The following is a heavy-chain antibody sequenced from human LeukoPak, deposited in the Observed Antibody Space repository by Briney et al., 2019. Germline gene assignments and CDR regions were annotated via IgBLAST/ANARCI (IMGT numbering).Heavy chain of an antibody. CDR2: INRDGKIT. J-gene: IGHJ6*03. CDR1: GFTFSSHS. CDR3: ARETGTIGYYMDA. D-gene: IGHD2-8*01. V-gene: IGHV3-74*01. Sequence: GGSLRLSCAASGFTFSSHSMHWVREAPGKGLGWVSRINRDGKITRYADSVEGRFTISRDNAKNSLYLQMSSLRAEDTAVYCCARETGTIGYYMDAWGKGTTVTVSS.